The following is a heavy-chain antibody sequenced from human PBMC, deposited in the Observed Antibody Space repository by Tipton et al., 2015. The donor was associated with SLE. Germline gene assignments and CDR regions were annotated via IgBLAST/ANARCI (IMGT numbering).Heavy chain of an antibody. J-gene: IGHJ5*02. CDR2: ISYSGST. D-gene: IGHD3-10*01. Sequence: TLSLTCAVYGGSFSGYYWSWIRQHPGKGLEWIGYISYSGSTYYNPSLKSRVTISVDTSKNQFSLKLSSVTAADTAVYYCASGGYGSGSHYLGGWFDPWGQGTLVTVSS. CDR3: ASGGYGSGSHYLGGWFDP. V-gene: IGHV4-31*11. CDR1: GGSFSGYY.